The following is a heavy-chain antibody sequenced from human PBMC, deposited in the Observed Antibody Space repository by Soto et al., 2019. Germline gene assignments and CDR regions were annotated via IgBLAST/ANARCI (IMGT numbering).Heavy chain of an antibody. D-gene: IGHD1-26*01. V-gene: IGHV3-21*01. CDR2: ITSGSSVT. CDR1: GSRFRIDG. Sequence: EVLLVESGGGLVKPGESLRLSCAASGSRFRIDGMSWVRQAPGRGLEWVASITSGSSVTFYVDAVKGRFTISRDNAKNSLYLQMNSLRAEDTAVYYCATYTGTYRDHWGQGTLVTVSS. J-gene: IGHJ4*02. CDR3: ATYTGTYRDH.